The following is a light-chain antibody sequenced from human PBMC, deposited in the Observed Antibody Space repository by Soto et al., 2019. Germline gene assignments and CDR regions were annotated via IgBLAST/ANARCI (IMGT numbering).Light chain of an antibody. Sequence: QSALTQPRSVSGSPGQSVTISCPGTSSDVGGYNSVSWYQQHPGKAPKLIIYNVDKRPPGVPHRFSGSKSGNTASLTISGLQAEDEADYYCCSFAGSYTYVFGTGTKVTVL. CDR1: SSDVGGYNS. V-gene: IGLV2-11*01. J-gene: IGLJ1*01. CDR3: CSFAGSYTYV. CDR2: NVD.